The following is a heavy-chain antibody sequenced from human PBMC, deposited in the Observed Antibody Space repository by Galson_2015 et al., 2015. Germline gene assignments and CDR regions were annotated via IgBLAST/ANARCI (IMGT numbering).Heavy chain of an antibody. CDR3: ARVRDTVTTPFDY. Sequence: SVKVSCKASGYTFTSYAMHWVRQAPGQRLEWMGRINAGNGNTKYSQKSQGRVTITRDTSASTAYMELSSLRSEDTAVYYCARVRDTVTTPFDYRGQGTLVTVSS. V-gene: IGHV1-3*01. D-gene: IGHD4-17*01. J-gene: IGHJ4*02. CDR2: INAGNGNT. CDR1: GYTFTSYA.